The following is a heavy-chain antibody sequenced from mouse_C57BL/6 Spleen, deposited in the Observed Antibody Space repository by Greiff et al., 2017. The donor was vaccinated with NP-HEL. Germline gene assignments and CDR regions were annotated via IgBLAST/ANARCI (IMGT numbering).Heavy chain of an antibody. D-gene: IGHD1-1*01. CDR3: ARGITTVVAPGV. Sequence: QVQLQQSGPELVKPGASVKISCKASGYAFSSSWMNWVKQRPGKGLEWIGRIYPGDGDTNYNGKFKGKATLTADKSSSTAYMQLSSLTSEDSAVYFCARGITTVVAPGVWGTGTTVTVSS. CDR1: GYAFSSSW. CDR2: IYPGDGDT. V-gene: IGHV1-82*01. J-gene: IGHJ1*03.